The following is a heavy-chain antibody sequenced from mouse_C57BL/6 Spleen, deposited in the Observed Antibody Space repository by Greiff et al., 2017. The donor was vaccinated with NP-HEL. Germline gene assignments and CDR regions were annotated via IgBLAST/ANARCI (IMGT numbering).Heavy chain of an antibody. CDR2: IFPGSGST. CDR1: GYTFTDYY. D-gene: IGHD1-1*01. V-gene: IGHV1-75*01. Sequence: QVQLQQTGPELVKPGASVKISCKASGYTFTDYYINWVKQRPGQGLEWIGWIFPGSGSTYYNEKFKGKATLTVDKSSSTAYMLLSSLTSEDSAVYFCANYYGSSYYYAMDYWGQGTSVTVSS. CDR3: ANYYGSSYYYAMDY. J-gene: IGHJ4*01.